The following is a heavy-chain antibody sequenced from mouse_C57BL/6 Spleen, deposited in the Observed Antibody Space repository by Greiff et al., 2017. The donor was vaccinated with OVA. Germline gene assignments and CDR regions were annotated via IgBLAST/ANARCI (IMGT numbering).Heavy chain of an antibody. D-gene: IGHD1-1*02. V-gene: IGHV1-18*01. J-gene: IGHJ2*01. CDR1: GYTFTDYN. CDR2: INPNNGGT. Sequence: EVKLQESGPELVKPGASVKIPCKASGYTFTDYNMDWVKQSPGKSLEWIGDINPNNGGTIYNQKFKGKATLTVDKSSSTAYMELRSLTSEDTAVYYCARLWEGSLGYFDYWGQGTTLTVSS. CDR3: ARLWEGSLGYFDY.